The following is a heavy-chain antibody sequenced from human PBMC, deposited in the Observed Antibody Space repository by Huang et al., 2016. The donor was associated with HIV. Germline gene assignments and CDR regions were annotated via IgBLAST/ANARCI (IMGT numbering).Heavy chain of an antibody. D-gene: IGHD3-22*01. CDR3: ARVESRRYYDSSGYYY. Sequence: QVQLVQSGAEVKKPGSSVKVSCKASGGTFSSYAISWVRQAPGQGLEWMGGIIPSFGTANYAQKFQGRVTITADESTSTAYMELRSLRSEDTAVYYCARVESRRYYDSSGYYYWGQGTLVTVSS. V-gene: IGHV1-69*01. CDR2: IIPSFGTA. J-gene: IGHJ4*02. CDR1: GGTFSSYA.